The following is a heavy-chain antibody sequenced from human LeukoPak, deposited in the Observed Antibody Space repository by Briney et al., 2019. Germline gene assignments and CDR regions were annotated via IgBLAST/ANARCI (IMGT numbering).Heavy chain of an antibody. D-gene: IGHD2-2*01. CDR1: GGSISSTNW. J-gene: IGHJ4*02. V-gene: IGHV4-4*02. Sequence: SGTLSLTRAVSGGSISSTNWWSWGRQPPGKGLEWIGEIFHSGNTNYNPSLKSRVTISVDKSKNQFSLKLSSVTAADTAVYYCAAHPAWHQLLNWGQGTLVVVSS. CDR2: IFHSGNT. CDR3: AAHPAWHQLLN.